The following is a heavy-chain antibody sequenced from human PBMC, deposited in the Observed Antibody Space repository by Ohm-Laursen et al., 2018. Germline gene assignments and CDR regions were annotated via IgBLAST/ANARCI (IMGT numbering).Heavy chain of an antibody. CDR2: MNPNSGNT. V-gene: IGHV1-8*01. D-gene: IGHD2-2*01. Sequence: EASVKVSCKASGYTFTSYDINWVRQATGQGLEWMGWMNPNSGNTGYAQKFQGRVTMTRNTSTSTVYMELSSLRSEDTAVYYCARWAGLCSTRPCYHPIDFWGQGTLITVSS. CDR1: GYTFTSYD. CDR3: ARWAGLCSTRPCYHPIDF. J-gene: IGHJ4*02.